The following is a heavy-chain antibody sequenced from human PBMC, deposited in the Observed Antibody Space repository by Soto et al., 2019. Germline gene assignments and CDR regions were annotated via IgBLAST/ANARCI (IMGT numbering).Heavy chain of an antibody. Sequence: QVQLQESGPGLVKSSETLSLTCTVSGGSISSYYWSWIRQPPAKGLEWMGYIYYSGSTNHNPSLKSGVTISVGASKNQFPLKLSCVAAADTAVYYCARHSPYCGGDCYSYAYWCQGTLVTVSS. CDR2: IYYSGST. CDR3: ARHSPYCGGDCYSYAY. J-gene: IGHJ4*02. CDR1: GGSISSYY. D-gene: IGHD2-21*02. V-gene: IGHV4-59*08.